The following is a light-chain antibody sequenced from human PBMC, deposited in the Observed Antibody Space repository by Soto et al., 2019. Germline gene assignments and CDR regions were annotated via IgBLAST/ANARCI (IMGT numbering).Light chain of an antibody. V-gene: IGKV3-15*01. J-gene: IGKJ1*01. CDR1: QSVSNN. CDR2: AAS. CDR3: QQYNTWPET. Sequence: EIVLTQSPGTLSLSPGERATLSCRTSQSVSNNYLAWYQQKPGQAPRLLIYAASTRATGIPARFSGSGSGTEFTLTINSLQSEDFAVYYCQQYNTWPETFGQGTKVDIK.